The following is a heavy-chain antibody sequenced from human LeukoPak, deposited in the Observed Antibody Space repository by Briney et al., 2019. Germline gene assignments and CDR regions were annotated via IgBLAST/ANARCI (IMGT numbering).Heavy chain of an antibody. CDR1: GGSISSYY. J-gene: IGHJ6*03. CDR2: IYYSGST. Sequence: SETLSLTCTVSGGSISSYYWSWIRQPPGKGLEWIGYIYYSGSTNYNPSLKSRVIISVDTSKNQFSLKLSSVTAADTAVYYCARVALYGYNYYYYYMDVWGKGTTVTVSS. D-gene: IGHD5-18*01. V-gene: IGHV4-59*01. CDR3: ARVALYGYNYYYYYMDV.